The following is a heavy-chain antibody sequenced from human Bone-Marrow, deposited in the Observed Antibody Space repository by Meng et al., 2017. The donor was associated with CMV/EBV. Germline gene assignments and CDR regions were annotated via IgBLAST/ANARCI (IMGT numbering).Heavy chain of an antibody. CDR2: INHSGST. CDR3: ARGGYCSSTSCYRGVVRSYYYYGMDV. V-gene: IGHV4-34*01. J-gene: IGHJ6*02. D-gene: IGHD2-2*02. CDR1: GFTFSSYW. Sequence: GSLRLSCAASGFTFSSYWMSWIRQPPGKGLEWIGEINHSGSTNYNPSLKSRVTISVDTSKNQFSLKLSSVTAADTAVYYCARGGYCSSTSCYRGVVRSYYYYGMDVCGQGTTVTASS.